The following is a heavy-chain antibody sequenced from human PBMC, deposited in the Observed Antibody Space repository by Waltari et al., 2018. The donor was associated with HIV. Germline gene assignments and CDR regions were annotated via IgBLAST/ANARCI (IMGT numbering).Heavy chain of an antibody. CDR1: GGTFSTYP. V-gene: IGHV1-69*01. D-gene: IGHD3-10*01. Sequence: QVQLVQSGAEVKKPGFSLTVSCEATGGTFSTYPISWVRQAPGQGLEWMGGILPIFGVSNYAQKFQGRVTITADESTSTAYMELSSLRSEDTAVYYCARDLGAGSLRGTLWGQGTLVIVSS. CDR2: ILPIFGVS. CDR3: ARDLGAGSLRGTL. J-gene: IGHJ4*02.